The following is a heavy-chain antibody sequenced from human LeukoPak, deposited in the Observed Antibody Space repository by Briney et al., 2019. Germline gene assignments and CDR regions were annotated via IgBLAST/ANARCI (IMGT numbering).Heavy chain of an antibody. CDR3: TKTLSSDGWYYFDH. CDR1: GFTFSSYG. Sequence: GGSLRLSCAASGFTFSSYGMSWVRQAPGKGLEWVSAISGSGGSTYYADSVKGRFTISRDNSKNTLYLQMNSLRAEDTAIYYCTKTLSSDGWYYFDHWGLGIRVTVSS. D-gene: IGHD6-19*01. V-gene: IGHV3-23*01. J-gene: IGHJ4*02. CDR2: ISGSGGST.